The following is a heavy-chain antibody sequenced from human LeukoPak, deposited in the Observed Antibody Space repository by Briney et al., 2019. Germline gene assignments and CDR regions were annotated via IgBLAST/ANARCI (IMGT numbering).Heavy chain of an antibody. CDR3: ARTQNRFDP. CDR2: MYYSAST. J-gene: IGHJ5*02. CDR1: GGSIGSGDYY. V-gene: IGHV4-39*07. Sequence: PSETLSLTCTVSGGSIGSGDYYWGWIRQPPGKGLEWIGNMYYSASTYYNPSLKSRVTISVDTSKNQFSLKLSSVTAADTAVYYCARTQNRFDPWGQGTLVTVSS.